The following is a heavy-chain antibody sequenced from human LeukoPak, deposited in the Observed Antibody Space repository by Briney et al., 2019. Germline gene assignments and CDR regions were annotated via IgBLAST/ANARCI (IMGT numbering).Heavy chain of an antibody. Sequence: ASVMLSCKASDYTFTSYGINWVRQAPGQGLEWMGWISAYTGNTNYAQKFQGRDTMTTDTSTSTAYMELRSLRSDDTAVYYCARFLDRDGYNFFDYWGQGTLVTVSS. V-gene: IGHV1-18*01. CDR1: DYTFTSYG. J-gene: IGHJ4*02. CDR2: ISAYTGNT. D-gene: IGHD5-24*01. CDR3: ARFLDRDGYNFFDY.